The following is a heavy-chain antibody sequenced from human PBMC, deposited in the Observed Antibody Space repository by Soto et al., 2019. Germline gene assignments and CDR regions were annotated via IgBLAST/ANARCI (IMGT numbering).Heavy chain of an antibody. CDR2: MYYSGST. CDR3: ARGHYTSTWAYFDY. V-gene: IGHV4-31*03. D-gene: IGHD6-13*01. J-gene: IGHJ4*02. Sequence: QVQLQESGPGLVKPSQTLSLTCTVSGGSITSDGYYWSWIRQHPGKGLEWIAYMYYSGSTYYNPSLESRVTLSGDTSKNQFSLNLRAVTAADTAVYYCARGHYTSTWAYFDYWGQGALVTVSS. CDR1: GGSITSDGYY.